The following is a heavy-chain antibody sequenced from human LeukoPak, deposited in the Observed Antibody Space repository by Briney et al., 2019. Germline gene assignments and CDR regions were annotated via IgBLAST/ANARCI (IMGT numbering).Heavy chain of an antibody. Sequence: GGSLRLSCAASGFTFSSYWMSWVRQAPGKGLEWVANIKKDGSEKYYVDSVKGRFTISRDNSKNTLYLQMNSLGDEDTAVYYCAENYYDSSREISPFDYWGQGTLVTVSS. CDR1: GFTFSSYW. D-gene: IGHD3-22*01. J-gene: IGHJ4*02. CDR2: IKKDGSEK. CDR3: AENYYDSSREISPFDY. V-gene: IGHV3-7*03.